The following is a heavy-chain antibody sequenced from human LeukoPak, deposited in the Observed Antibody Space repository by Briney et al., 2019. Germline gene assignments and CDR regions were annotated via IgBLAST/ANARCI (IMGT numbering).Heavy chain of an antibody. V-gene: IGHV3-30-3*01. CDR2: ISYDGSNK. Sequence: GGSLRLSCAASGFTFSSYAMHWVRQAPGKGLEWVAVISYDGSNKYYADSVKGRFTISRDNSKNTLYLQMNSLRAEDTAVYYCARDLESGYDSSGYIDYWGQGTLVTVSS. CDR1: GFTFSSYA. CDR3: ARDLESGYDSSGYIDY. J-gene: IGHJ4*02. D-gene: IGHD3-22*01.